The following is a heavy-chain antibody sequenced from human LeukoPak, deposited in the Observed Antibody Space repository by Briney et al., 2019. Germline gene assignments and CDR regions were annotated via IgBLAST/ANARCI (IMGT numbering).Heavy chain of an antibody. CDR2: ISYDGSNK. J-gene: IGHJ4*02. Sequence: PGRSLRLSCAASGFTFSSYAMHWVRQAPGKGLEWVAVISYDGSNKYYADSVKGRFTISRDNSKNTLYLQMNSLRAEDTAVYYCAKGGYWGQGTLVTVSS. V-gene: IGHV3-30-3*01. CDR1: GFTFSSYA. CDR3: AKGGY.